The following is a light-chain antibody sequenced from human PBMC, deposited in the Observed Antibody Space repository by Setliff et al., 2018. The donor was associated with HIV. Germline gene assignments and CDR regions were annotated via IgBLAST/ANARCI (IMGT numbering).Light chain of an antibody. Sequence: QSALTQSPSASGSPGQSVTISCTGTSSDAGSYNYVSWFQQHTGKAPKLIIYEVNKRPSGVPDRFSGSKSGNTASLTVSGLQAEDEADYYCISYAGSSSFVYEFGTGTKVTVL. V-gene: IGLV2-8*01. CDR2: EVN. J-gene: IGLJ1*01. CDR1: SSDAGSYNY. CDR3: ISYAGSSSFVYE.